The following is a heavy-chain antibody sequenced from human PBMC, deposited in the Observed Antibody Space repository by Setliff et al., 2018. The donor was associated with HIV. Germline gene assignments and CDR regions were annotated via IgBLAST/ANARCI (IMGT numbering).Heavy chain of an antibody. CDR1: GYSFSNGYY. CDR2: IYHSGST. D-gene: IGHD6-13*01. CDR3: SGRIATAAYSFDY. V-gene: IGHV4-38-2*01. Sequence: PSETLSLTCAVFGYSFSNGYYWGWIRQPPGKGPEWIGSIYHSGSTYYNPSLKSRVSISVDTSKNQFSLELRSVTAADTAVYYCSGRIATAAYSFDYWGRGTLVTVSS. J-gene: IGHJ4*02.